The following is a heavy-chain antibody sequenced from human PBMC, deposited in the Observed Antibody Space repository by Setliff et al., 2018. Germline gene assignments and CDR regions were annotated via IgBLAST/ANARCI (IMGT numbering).Heavy chain of an antibody. CDR2: INPSGGST. J-gene: IGHJ4*02. D-gene: IGHD5-18*01. CDR1: GYTFTSYY. Sequence: ASVKVSCKASGYTFTSYYMHWVRQAPGQGLEWMGIINPSGGSTSYAQKFQGRVTMTRDTSTSTVYMELSSLRSEDTAVYYCARSPFPVDTVMVTTFDSWGQGTLVTVS. CDR3: ARSPFPVDTVMVTTFDS. V-gene: IGHV1-46*01.